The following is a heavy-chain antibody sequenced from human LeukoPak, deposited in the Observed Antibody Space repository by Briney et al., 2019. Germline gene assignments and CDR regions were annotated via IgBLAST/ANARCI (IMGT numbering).Heavy chain of an antibody. J-gene: IGHJ3*02. CDR1: GGSFSGYY. CDR2: NNHSGST. Sequence: SETLSLTCAVYGGSFSGYYWNWIRQPPGKGVEWVGENNHSGSTNYISSLKSRVTISIDTSKNQFSLKMSSVTAADTAVYYCARGLMGAGSSGAFDIWGQGTLVTVSS. V-gene: IGHV4-34*01. D-gene: IGHD1-26*01. CDR3: ARGLMGAGSSGAFDI.